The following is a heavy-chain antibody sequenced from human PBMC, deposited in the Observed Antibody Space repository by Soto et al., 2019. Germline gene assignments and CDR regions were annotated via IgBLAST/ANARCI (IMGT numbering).Heavy chain of an antibody. Sequence: SATLSLTCAVYGGSFSGYYWSWIRQPPGKGLEWIGEINHSGSTNYNPSLKSRVTISVDTSKNQFSLKLSSVTAADTAVYYCARVSLGGLRFLEWQRNYYYYGMDVWGQGTTVT. CDR1: GGSFSGYY. CDR3: ARVSLGGLRFLEWQRNYYYYGMDV. J-gene: IGHJ6*02. V-gene: IGHV4-34*01. CDR2: INHSGST. D-gene: IGHD3-3*01.